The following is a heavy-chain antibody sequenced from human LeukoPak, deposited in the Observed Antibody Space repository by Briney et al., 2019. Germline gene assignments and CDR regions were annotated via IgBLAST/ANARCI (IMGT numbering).Heavy chain of an antibody. Sequence: SETLSLTCTVSGGSISSYYWSWIRQPPGKGLEWIGYIYYSGSANYNPSLKSRVTISVDTSKNQFSLKLSSVTAADTAVYYCARDHRRGGMDVWGQGTTVTVSS. CDR1: GGSISSYY. CDR2: IYYSGSA. D-gene: IGHD1-14*01. CDR3: ARDHRRGGMDV. J-gene: IGHJ6*02. V-gene: IGHV4-59*01.